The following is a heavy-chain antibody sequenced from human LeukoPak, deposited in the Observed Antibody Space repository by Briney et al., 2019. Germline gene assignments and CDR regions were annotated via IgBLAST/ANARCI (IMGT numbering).Heavy chain of an antibody. CDR3: AKVGLIQLWLPGGWVDY. D-gene: IGHD5-18*01. V-gene: IGHV3-23*01. CDR1: GFTFSSYG. CDR2: ISGSGGST. J-gene: IGHJ4*02. Sequence: PGGSLRLSCAASGFTFSSYGMSWVRQAPGKGLEWVSAISGSGGSTYYADSVKGRFTISRDNSKNTLYLQMNSLRAEDTAVYYCAKVGLIQLWLPGGWVDYWGQGTLVTVSS.